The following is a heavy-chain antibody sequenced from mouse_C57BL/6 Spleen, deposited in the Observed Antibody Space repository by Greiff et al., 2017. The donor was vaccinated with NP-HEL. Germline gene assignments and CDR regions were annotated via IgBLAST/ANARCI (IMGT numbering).Heavy chain of an antibody. CDR1: GYSITSGYY. V-gene: IGHV3-6*01. J-gene: IGHJ3*01. D-gene: IGHD1-1*01. Sequence: EVKLMESGPGLVKPSQSLSLPCSVTGYSITSGYYWNWIRQFPGDKLEWMGYISYDGSNNYNPSLKNRISFTRDTSKNQYFLKLNSVTTEDTATYYCTRSYYYGSSPAWFAYWGQGTLVTVSA. CDR3: TRSYYYGSSPAWFAY. CDR2: ISYDGSN.